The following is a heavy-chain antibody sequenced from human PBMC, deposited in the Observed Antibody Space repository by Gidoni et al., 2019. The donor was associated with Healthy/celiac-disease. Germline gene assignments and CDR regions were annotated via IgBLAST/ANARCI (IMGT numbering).Heavy chain of an antibody. CDR2: ISAYNGNT. CDR3: ARDTVRRMATTLRANDY. V-gene: IGHV1-18*01. D-gene: IGHD5-12*01. CDR1: GYTFTSYG. Sequence: QVQLVHSGAEVKKPGASVKVSCKASGYTFTSYGISWVRQAPGQGLEWMGWISAYNGNTNYAQKLQGGVTMTTDTSTSTAYMELRSLRSDDTAVYYCARDTVRRMATTLRANDYWGQGTLVTVSS. J-gene: IGHJ4*02.